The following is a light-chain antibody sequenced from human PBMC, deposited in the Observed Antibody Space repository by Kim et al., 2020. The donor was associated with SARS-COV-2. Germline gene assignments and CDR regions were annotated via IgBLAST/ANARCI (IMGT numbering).Light chain of an antibody. CDR2: EVS. CDR1: TSDVGSYNL. Sequence: QSALTQPASVSGSPGQLITISCTGTTSDVGSYNLVSWYQQHPGKAPKLMIYEVSKRPSGVSNRFSGSKSGNTASLTISGLQAEDEADYYCCSYAGSSTSPYVFGTGTKVTVL. J-gene: IGLJ1*01. V-gene: IGLV2-23*02. CDR3: CSYAGSSTSPYV.